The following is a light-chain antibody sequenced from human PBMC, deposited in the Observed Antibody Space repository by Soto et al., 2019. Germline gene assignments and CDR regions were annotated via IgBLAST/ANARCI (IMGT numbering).Light chain of an antibody. CDR1: QSVSSSY. CDR2: GAS. J-gene: IGKJ2*01. Sequence: EIVLTQSPGTLSLSPGERATLSCRASQSVSSSYLAWYQQKPGQAPRLLIYGASSRAPGIPDRFSGSGSGTDFTLTISRLEPDDFEVYYCQQYGSSPYTFGQGTKLEIK. CDR3: QQYGSSPYT. V-gene: IGKV3-20*01.